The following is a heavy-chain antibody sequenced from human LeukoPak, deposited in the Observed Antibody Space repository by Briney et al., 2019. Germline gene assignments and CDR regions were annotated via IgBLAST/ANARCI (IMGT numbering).Heavy chain of an antibody. CDR3: ARGPLTKTDYYYGMDV. CDR2: IYTGGST. V-gene: IGHV3-53*01. J-gene: IGHJ6*02. CDR1: GFTVLTNY. Sequence: GGSLRLSCAASGFTVLTNYMSWVRQAPRGGLEWVSLIYTGGSTYYADSVKGRFTISRDISKNTLYLQMSSLRADDTAVYYCARGPLTKTDYYYGMDVWGQGTTVTVSS. D-gene: IGHD3-9*01.